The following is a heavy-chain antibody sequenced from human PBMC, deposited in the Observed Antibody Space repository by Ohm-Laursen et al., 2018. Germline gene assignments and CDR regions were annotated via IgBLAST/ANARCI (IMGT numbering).Heavy chain of an antibody. D-gene: IGHD2-15*01. V-gene: IGHV3-20*04. J-gene: IGHJ6*02. CDR2: INWNGGST. Sequence: SLRLSCAASGFTFSSYWMSWVRQAPGKGLEWVSGINWNGGSTGYADSVKGRFTISSDNSKNTLYLQMNSLRAKDMAVYYCARSPHAYCSGGTCYSEDHYYYGMDVWGQGTTVTVSS. CDR1: GFTFSSYW. CDR3: ARSPHAYCSGGTCYSEDHYYYGMDV.